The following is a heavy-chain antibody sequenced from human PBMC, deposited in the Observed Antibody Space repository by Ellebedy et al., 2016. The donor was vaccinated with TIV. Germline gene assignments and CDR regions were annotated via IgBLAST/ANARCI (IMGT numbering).Heavy chain of an antibody. D-gene: IGHD3-16*02. Sequence: MPSETLSLTCTVSGCSINSNSYHSGWIRLPSGKGLEWIGTIYYSGNTYYNPSLLRRVTISVDTSKNQFSLSLRSVTAADTAVYYCAQRISMGELSFPFDYWGQGILVTVSS. V-gene: IGHV4-39*01. CDR2: IYYSGNT. J-gene: IGHJ4*02. CDR3: AQRISMGELSFPFDY. CDR1: GCSINSNSYH.